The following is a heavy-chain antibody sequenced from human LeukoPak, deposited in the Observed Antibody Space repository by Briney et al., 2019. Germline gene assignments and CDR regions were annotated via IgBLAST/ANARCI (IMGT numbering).Heavy chain of an antibody. J-gene: IGHJ4*02. Sequence: GGSPRLSCAASGFSFSSYGMQWVRQAPGKGLEWVTYMSYNGGKIHYSDSVKGRFTISRDNSKNTLYLQMNSLIPEDTAVYYCAKVAGNIYYFDYWGQGALVTVSS. CDR2: MSYNGGKI. CDR1: GFSFSSYG. D-gene: IGHD4-23*01. CDR3: AKVAGNIYYFDY. V-gene: IGHV3-30*02.